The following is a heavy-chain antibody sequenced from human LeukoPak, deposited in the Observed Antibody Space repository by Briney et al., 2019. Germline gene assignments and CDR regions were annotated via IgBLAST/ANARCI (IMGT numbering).Heavy chain of an antibody. CDR2: INHSGST. V-gene: IGHV4-34*01. CDR3: ASRLLTVVVAAIGY. Sequence: SETLSLTCAVYGGSFSGYYWSWLRQPPGKGLEWIGEINHSGSTNYNPSLKSRVSISVDTSKNQFSLKLSSVTAADTAVYYCASRLLTVVVAAIGYWGQGTLVTVSS. CDR1: GGSFSGYY. J-gene: IGHJ4*02. D-gene: IGHD2-15*01.